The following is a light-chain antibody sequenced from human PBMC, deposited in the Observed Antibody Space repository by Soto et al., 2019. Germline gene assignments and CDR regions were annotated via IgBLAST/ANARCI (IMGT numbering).Light chain of an antibody. Sequence: LTHPSDASGSPGQWFSIAWSGASGDVGGYNYVSWYQQHPGKAPKLMIYDVSNRPSGVSNRFSGSTSGNTASLTISGLQAEDEADYYCSSYTSSSTLYVFGTGTKVTGL. CDR1: SGDVGGYNY. CDR3: SSYTSSSTLYV. CDR2: DVS. J-gene: IGLJ1*01. V-gene: IGLV2-14*01.